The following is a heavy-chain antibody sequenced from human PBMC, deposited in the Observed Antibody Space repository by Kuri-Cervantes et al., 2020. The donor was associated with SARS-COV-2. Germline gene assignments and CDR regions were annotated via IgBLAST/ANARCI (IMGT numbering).Heavy chain of an antibody. J-gene: IGHJ5*02. V-gene: IGHV3-23*01. D-gene: IGHD2-15*01. Sequence: GGSPRLSCAASGFTFSSYSMNWVRQAPGKGLEWVSAISGSGGSTYYADSVKGRFTISRDNSKNTLYLQMNSLRAEDTAVYYCATELRIVVVVAARNPWGQGTLVTVSS. CDR1: GFTFSSYS. CDR3: ATELRIVVVVAARNP. CDR2: ISGSGGST.